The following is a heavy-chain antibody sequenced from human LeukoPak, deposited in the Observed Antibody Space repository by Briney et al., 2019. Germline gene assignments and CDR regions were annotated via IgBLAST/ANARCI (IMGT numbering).Heavy chain of an antibody. CDR3: ARDRGRPRWLDP. CDR1: GYTFTNYG. J-gene: IGHJ5*02. V-gene: IGHV1-18*01. Sequence: ASVKVSCKASGYTFTNYGISWVRQAPGQGLDWIGWINAYNGNTNYAQKLQGRVTMTTDTSTSTAYMELRSLRSDDTAVYYCARDRGRPRWLDPWGQGTLVTVSS. CDR2: INAYNGNT.